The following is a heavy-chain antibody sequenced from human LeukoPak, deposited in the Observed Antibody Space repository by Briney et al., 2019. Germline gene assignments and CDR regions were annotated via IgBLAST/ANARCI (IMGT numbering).Heavy chain of an antibody. Sequence: GASVKVSCKASGYTFTRYDFNWVRQASGQGLEWMGWMNPNSGNTAYAPKFQGRVTMTRDTSIGTAYMELSSLRSEDTAVYYCARGRGAYDSSGFYPYYFTTGARDPWSPSPQ. CDR2: MNPNSGNT. J-gene: IGHJ4*02. V-gene: IGHV1-8*01. CDR3: ARGRGAYDSSGFYPYYFTT. D-gene: IGHD3-22*01. CDR1: GYTFTRYD.